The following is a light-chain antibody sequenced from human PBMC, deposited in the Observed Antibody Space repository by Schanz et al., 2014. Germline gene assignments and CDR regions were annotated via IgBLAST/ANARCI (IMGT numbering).Light chain of an antibody. Sequence: SYELTQTPSVSVAPGKTARITCGGTNIGSKSVHWYQQKPGQAPVLVVYDDSDRPSGIPERFSGSNSGNTATLTISRVEAGDEADYYCQVWDSSSDHVVFGGGTKLTVL. CDR2: DDS. V-gene: IGLV3-21*03. CDR3: QVWDSSSDHVV. J-gene: IGLJ2*01. CDR1: NIGSKS.